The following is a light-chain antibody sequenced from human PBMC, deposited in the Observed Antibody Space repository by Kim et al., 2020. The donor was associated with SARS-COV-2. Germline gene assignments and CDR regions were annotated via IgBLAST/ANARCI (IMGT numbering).Light chain of an antibody. Sequence: EIVLTQSPGTLSLSPGERATLSCRASQNIKYNYFAWYQQKPGQAPRLLIYGASSRATGVPDRFSGGGSGTDFTLTISRLEPEDFALYYCQHYSNSISFGGGTKVDIK. V-gene: IGKV3-20*01. CDR1: QNIKYNY. J-gene: IGKJ4*01. CDR3: QHYSNSIS. CDR2: GAS.